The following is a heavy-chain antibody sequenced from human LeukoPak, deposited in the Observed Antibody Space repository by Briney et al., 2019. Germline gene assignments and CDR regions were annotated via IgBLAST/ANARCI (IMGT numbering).Heavy chain of an antibody. D-gene: IGHD1-26*01. CDR1: GFTFSSYC. CDR2: MKQDGSEI. J-gene: IGHJ4*02. V-gene: IGHV3-7*01. Sequence: GGSLRLSCEASGFTFSSYCMSWVRQAPGKGLEWVANMKQDGSEIYYVGSVRGRFTISRDNAKNSLYLQMNSLRAEDTAVYYCARRGSYSLFDYWGPGTLVTVSS. CDR3: ARRGSYSLFDY.